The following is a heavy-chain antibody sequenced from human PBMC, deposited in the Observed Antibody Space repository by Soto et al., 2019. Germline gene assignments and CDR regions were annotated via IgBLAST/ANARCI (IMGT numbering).Heavy chain of an antibody. V-gene: IGHV5-10-1*01. CDR3: ARHGLYCSGGSCNPYYYYYGMDV. D-gene: IGHD2-15*01. CDR2: IDPSDSYT. Sequence: GESLKISCKGSGYSFTSYWISWVRQMPGKGLEWMGRIDPSDSYTNYSPSFQGHVTISADKSISTAYLQWSSLKASDTAMYYCARHGLYCSGGSCNPYYYYYGMDVWGQGTTVTVSS. CDR1: GYSFTSYW. J-gene: IGHJ6*02.